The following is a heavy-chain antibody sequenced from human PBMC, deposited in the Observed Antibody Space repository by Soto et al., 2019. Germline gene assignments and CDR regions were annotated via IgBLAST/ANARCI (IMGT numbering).Heavy chain of an antibody. J-gene: IGHJ6*02. V-gene: IGHV5-10-1*01. CDR2: IDPSDSYT. Sequence: PGESLKISCKGSGYSLTRYWISWVRQMPGKGLEWMGRIDPSDSYTNYSPSFQGHVTISGDKSISTAYLQWSSLKASDTAMYYCARDGMSSRPEYGMDVWGQGTTVTVSS. CDR3: ARDGMSSRPEYGMDV. CDR1: GYSLTRYW. D-gene: IGHD1-26*01.